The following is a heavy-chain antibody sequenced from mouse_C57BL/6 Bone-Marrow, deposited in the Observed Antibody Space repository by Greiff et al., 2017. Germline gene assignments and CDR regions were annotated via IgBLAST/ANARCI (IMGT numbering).Heavy chain of an antibody. Sequence: EVQLVESGGGLVKPGGSLKLSCAASGFTFSSYAMSWVRQTPEKRLEWVATISDGGSYTYYPDNVKGRFTISRDNAKNNLYLQMSHLKSEDTARYYGARLWEGWGQGTLVTVSA. V-gene: IGHV5-4*01. CDR1: GFTFSSYA. CDR3: ARLWEG. CDR2: ISDGGSYT. D-gene: IGHD4-1*01. J-gene: IGHJ3*02.